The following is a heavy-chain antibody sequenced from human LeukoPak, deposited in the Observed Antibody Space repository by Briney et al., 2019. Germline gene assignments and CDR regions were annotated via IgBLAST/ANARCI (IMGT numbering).Heavy chain of an antibody. CDR3: AKEGSWELLREVDY. D-gene: IGHD1-26*01. V-gene: IGHV3-30*04. CDR2: ISYDGSNK. CDR1: GFTFRSYS. J-gene: IGHJ4*02. Sequence: GGSLRLSCAASGFTFRSYSMHWVRQAPGKGLEWVAVISYDGSNKYYADSVKGRFTISRDNSKNTLYLQMNSLRAEDTAVYYCAKEGSWELLREVDYWGQGTLVTVSS.